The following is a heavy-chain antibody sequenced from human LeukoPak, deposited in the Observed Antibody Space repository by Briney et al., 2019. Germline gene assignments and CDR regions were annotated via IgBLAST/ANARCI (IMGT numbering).Heavy chain of an antibody. Sequence: ASVKVSCKASGYTFTGYYMHWVRQAPGQGLEWMGWINPNSGGTNYAQKFQGRVTMTRDTSISTAYMELSRLRSDDTAVYYCARDYSGWTNNFDYWGQGTLVTVSS. J-gene: IGHJ4*02. CDR3: ARDYSGWTNNFDY. CDR2: INPNSGGT. CDR1: GYTFTGYY. V-gene: IGHV1-2*02. D-gene: IGHD6-19*01.